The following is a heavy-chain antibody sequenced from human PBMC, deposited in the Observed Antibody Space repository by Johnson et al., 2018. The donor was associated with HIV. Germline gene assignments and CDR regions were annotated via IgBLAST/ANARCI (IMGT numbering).Heavy chain of an antibody. CDR1: GFSFDDYG. CDR2: ISGSGDST. Sequence: VQLVESGGGLVQPGGSLRLSCAASGFSFDDYGMNWVRQAPGKGLEWVSGISGSGDSTYYADSVKGRFTISRDNSKNTLYLQMNSLRAEDTAVYYCAEYQGLDAFDIWGQGTMVTVSS. CDR3: AEYQGLDAFDI. J-gene: IGHJ3*02. D-gene: IGHD2-2*01. V-gene: IGHV3-23*04.